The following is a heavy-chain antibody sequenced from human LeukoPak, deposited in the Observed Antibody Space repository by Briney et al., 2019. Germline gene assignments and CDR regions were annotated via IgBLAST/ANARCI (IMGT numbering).Heavy chain of an antibody. D-gene: IGHD3-10*01. J-gene: IGHJ4*02. CDR2: IKQDGSEK. CDR1: GFTFSSYW. CDR3: ARVMRGLRAGELVDY. V-gene: IGHV3-7*01. Sequence: GGSLRLSCAASGFTFSSYWMSWVRQAPGKGLEWVANIKQDGSEKYYVDSVKGRFTISRDNAKNSLYLQMNSLRAEDTAVYYCARVMRGLRAGELVDYWGQGTLVTVSS.